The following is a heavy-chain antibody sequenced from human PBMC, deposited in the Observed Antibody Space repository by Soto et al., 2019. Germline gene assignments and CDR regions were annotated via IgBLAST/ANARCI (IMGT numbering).Heavy chain of an antibody. D-gene: IGHD2-15*01. Sequence: QVQLVQSGAEVKKPGASVKVSCKASGYTFTSYYMHWVRQAPGQGLEWMGIIDPSGGTTGYAQKFQGRVTLTRDTSTSTVYMELSSLRSEDTAVYYCARPLTSFCSGGSCSFEGIYYFDYWGQGTLVTVSS. J-gene: IGHJ4*02. CDR3: ARPLTSFCSGGSCSFEGIYYFDY. V-gene: IGHV1-46*03. CDR2: IDPSGGTT. CDR1: GYTFTSYY.